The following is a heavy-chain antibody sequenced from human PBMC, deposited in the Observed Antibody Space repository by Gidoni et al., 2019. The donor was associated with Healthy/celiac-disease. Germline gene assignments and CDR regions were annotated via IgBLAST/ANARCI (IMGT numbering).Heavy chain of an antibody. CDR1: GGTFSSYA. V-gene: IGHV1-69*01. CDR3: ARGGYCSSTSCYYYYGMDV. Sequence: QVQLVQSGAEVKKPGSSVKVSCTASGGTFSSYAISWVRQAPGQGLEWMGGINPIFGTANYAQKFQGRVTITADESTSTAYMELSSLRSEDTAVYYCARGGYCSSTSCYYYYGMDVWGQGTTVTVS. CDR2: INPIFGTA. D-gene: IGHD2-2*01. J-gene: IGHJ6*02.